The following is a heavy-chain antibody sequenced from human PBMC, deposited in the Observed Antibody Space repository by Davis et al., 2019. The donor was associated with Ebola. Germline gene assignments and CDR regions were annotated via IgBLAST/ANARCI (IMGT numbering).Heavy chain of an antibody. CDR2: IYYSGST. D-gene: IGHD6-19*01. V-gene: IGHV4-39*07. CDR1: GGSISSSSYY. Sequence: SETLSLTCTVSGGSISSSSYYWGWIRQPPGKGLEWIGSIYYSGSTNYNPSLKSRVTISVDTSKNQFSLKLSSVTAADTAVYYCARLVGAVAGSYYYYGMDVWGQGTTVTVSS. CDR3: ARLVGAVAGSYYYYGMDV. J-gene: IGHJ6*02.